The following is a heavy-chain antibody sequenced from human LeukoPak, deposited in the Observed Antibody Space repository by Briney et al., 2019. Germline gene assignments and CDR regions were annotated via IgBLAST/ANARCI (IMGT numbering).Heavy chain of an antibody. J-gene: IGHJ4*02. D-gene: IGHD2-8*02. Sequence: GGSLRLSCRASGFSFSIYSMNWVRQAPGKGLEWVSIMYSGGSTYYADSVKGRFTISRDDSKNTVCLQMNSLRADDTAMYYCARGYCTGTNCLVDYWGQGTLVTVSS. CDR2: MYSGGST. V-gene: IGHV3-53*01. CDR3: ARGYCTGTNCLVDY. CDR1: GFSFSIYS.